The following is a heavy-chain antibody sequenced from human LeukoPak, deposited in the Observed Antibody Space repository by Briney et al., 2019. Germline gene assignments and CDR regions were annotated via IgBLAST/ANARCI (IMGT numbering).Heavy chain of an antibody. D-gene: IGHD4-17*01. V-gene: IGHV4-59*01. Sequence: PSETLSLTCAVSGGSMSHFHWNWFRQPPGKGLEWIGSLFYNEDAKYHPSVKSRVTMSIDTSKSQFSLRLTSVTAADTAVYYCAKGETVTTSPFDHWGQGRLVTVSS. CDR1: GGSMSHFH. CDR2: LFYNEDA. CDR3: AKGETVTTSPFDH. J-gene: IGHJ4*02.